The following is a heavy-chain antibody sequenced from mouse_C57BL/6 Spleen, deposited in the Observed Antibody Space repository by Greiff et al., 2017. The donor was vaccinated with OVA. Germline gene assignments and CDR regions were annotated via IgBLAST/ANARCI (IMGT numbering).Heavy chain of an antibody. CDR1: GYTFTSYW. CDR2: INPSNGGT. CDR3: ARWDDYDDARDY. J-gene: IGHJ4*01. Sequence: QVQLQQPGTELVKPGASVKLSCKASGYTFTSYWMHWVKQRPGQGLEWIGNINPSNGGTKYNEKFKSKATLTVDKSSSTAYMQLSSLTSDVSAVYYCARWDDYDDARDYWGQGTSVTVSS. D-gene: IGHD2-4*01. V-gene: IGHV1-53*01.